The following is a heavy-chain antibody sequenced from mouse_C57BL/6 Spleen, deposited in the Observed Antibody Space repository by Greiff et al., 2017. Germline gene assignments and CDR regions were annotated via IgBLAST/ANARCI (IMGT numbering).Heavy chain of an antibody. CDR1: GFTFSSYA. CDR2: ISDGGSYT. D-gene: IGHD2-10*02. CDR3: ARDRGRSYGNYAFAY. Sequence: EVKLVESGGGLVKPGGSLKLSCAASGFTFSSYAMSWVRQTPEKRLEWVATISDGGSYTYYPDNVKGRFTISRDNAKNNLYLQMSHLKSEDTAMYYCARDRGRSYGNYAFAYWGQGTLVTVSA. J-gene: IGHJ3*01. V-gene: IGHV5-4*01.